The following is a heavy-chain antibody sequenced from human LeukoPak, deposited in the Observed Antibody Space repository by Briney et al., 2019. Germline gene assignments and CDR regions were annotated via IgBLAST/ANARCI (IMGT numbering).Heavy chain of an antibody. D-gene: IGHD2-8*01. CDR2: INPNSGGT. Sequence: VASVKVSCKASGYTFTGYYMHWVRQAPGQGLEWMGWINPNSGGTNYAQKFQGRVTMTRDTSISTAYVDLSRLTSDDTAVYYCARSEIYCNNGFCYKEPCDYWGQGTLVTVSS. CDR1: GYTFTGYY. CDR3: ARSEIYCNNGFCYKEPCDY. J-gene: IGHJ4*02. V-gene: IGHV1-2*02.